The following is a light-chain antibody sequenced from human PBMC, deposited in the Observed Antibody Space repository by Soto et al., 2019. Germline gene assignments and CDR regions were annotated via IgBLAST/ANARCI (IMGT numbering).Light chain of an antibody. CDR3: QQYNNWPPTWT. CDR1: QSVTNN. CDR2: GAS. Sequence: EIVMTQSPATLSVSPGESATLSCRAIQSVTNNLAWYQQKPGQAPRLLIYGASTRATGFPARFSGSGSGTEFTLTISSLQSEDFAVYYCQQYNNWPPTWTFGQGTKV. V-gene: IGKV3-15*01. J-gene: IGKJ1*01.